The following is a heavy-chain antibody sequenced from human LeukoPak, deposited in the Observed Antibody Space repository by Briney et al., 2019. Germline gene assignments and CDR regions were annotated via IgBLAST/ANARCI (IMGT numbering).Heavy chain of an antibody. CDR2: IYHSGST. CDR1: GYSISSGYY. CDR3: VRDGYSSSWYWFDP. D-gene: IGHD6-13*01. V-gene: IGHV4-38-2*02. Sequence: PAGTLSLTCTASGYSISSGYYWGWIRQPPGKGLEWIGSIYHSGSTYYNPSLKSRVTISVDTSKNQFSLRLGSVTAADTAVYYCVRDGYSSSWYWFDPWGQGTLVTVSS. J-gene: IGHJ5*02.